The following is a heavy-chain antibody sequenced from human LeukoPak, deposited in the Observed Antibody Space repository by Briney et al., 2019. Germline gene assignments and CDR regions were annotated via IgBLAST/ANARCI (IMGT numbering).Heavy chain of an antibody. J-gene: IGHJ4*02. CDR2: ISSSGSTI. Sequence: GGSLRLSCAASGFTFSSHGMNWVRQAPGKGLEWVSYISSSGSTIYYADSVKGRFTISRDNAKNSLYLQMNSLRAEDTAVYYCARGYCSGGSCYSAAPFDYWGQGTLVTVSS. CDR3: ARGYCSGGSCYSAAPFDY. CDR1: GFTFSSHG. D-gene: IGHD2-15*01. V-gene: IGHV3-48*03.